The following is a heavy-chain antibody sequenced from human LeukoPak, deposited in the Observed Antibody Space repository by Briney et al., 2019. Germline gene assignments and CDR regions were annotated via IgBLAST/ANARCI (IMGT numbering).Heavy chain of an antibody. Sequence: PSETLSLTCAVYGGSFSGYYWSWIRQPPGKGLEWIGEINHSGSTNYNPSLKSRVTISVDTSKNQFSLKLSSVTAADTAVYYCARDRTGIAVAGTLDYWGQGTLVTVSS. V-gene: IGHV4-34*01. CDR2: INHSGST. CDR3: ARDRTGIAVAGTLDY. CDR1: GGSFSGYY. J-gene: IGHJ4*02. D-gene: IGHD6-19*01.